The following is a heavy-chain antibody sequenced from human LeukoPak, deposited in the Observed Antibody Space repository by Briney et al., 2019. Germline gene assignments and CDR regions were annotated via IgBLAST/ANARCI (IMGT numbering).Heavy chain of an antibody. D-gene: IGHD6-6*01. J-gene: IGHJ4*02. CDR2: IWYDGSNK. V-gene: IGHV3-33*01. Sequence: GGSLRLSCAASGFTFSSYGMHWVRQAPGKGLEWVAVIWYDGSNKYYADSVKGRFTISRDNSKNTLCLQMNSLRAEDTAVYYCARDGVYPLGDYWGQGTLVTVSS. CDR3: ARDGVYPLGDY. CDR1: GFTFSSYG.